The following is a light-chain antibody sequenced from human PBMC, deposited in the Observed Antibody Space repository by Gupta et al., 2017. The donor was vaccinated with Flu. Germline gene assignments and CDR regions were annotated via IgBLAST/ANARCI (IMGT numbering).Light chain of an antibody. V-gene: IGLV1-44*01. Sequence: QSVLTQPPSASGTPGQRVTIPCSVSSSHIGRNTVHWYQQLPGTAPKLLIYSNNQRTSGVPDRFSGSKSGTSASLAISGLQSEDEADYYCAAWDDSLNGLVFGGGTKLTVL. J-gene: IGLJ2*01. CDR3: AAWDDSLNGLV. CDR1: SSHIGRNT. CDR2: SNN.